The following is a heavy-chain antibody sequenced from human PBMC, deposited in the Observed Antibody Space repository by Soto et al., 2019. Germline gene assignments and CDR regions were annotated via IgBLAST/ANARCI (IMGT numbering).Heavy chain of an antibody. D-gene: IGHD5-12*01. CDR1: GFTFSSYA. V-gene: IGHV3-64D*08. Sequence: GGSLRLSCSASGFTFSSYAMHWVRQAPGKGLEYVSTISSNGGSTYYADSVKGRFTISRDNSKNTLYLQMSSLRAEDTAVYYCVKVPRGGYDYWGQGTLVTVSS. CDR2: ISSNGGST. CDR3: VKVPRGGYDY. J-gene: IGHJ4*02.